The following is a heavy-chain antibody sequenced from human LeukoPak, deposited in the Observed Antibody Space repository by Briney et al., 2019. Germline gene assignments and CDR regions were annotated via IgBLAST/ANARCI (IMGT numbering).Heavy chain of an antibody. J-gene: IGHJ3*02. CDR3: AKGALGYCSSTSCYASGAFDI. CDR2: ISGSGGST. D-gene: IGHD2-2*01. V-gene: IGHV3-23*01. Sequence: GGSLRLSCAASGFTFSSYAMSWVRQAPGKGLEWVSAISGSGGSTYYADSVKGRFTSSRDNSKTTLYLQMISLRAEDTAVYYCAKGALGYCSSTSCYASGAFDIWGQGTMVTVSS. CDR1: GFTFSSYA.